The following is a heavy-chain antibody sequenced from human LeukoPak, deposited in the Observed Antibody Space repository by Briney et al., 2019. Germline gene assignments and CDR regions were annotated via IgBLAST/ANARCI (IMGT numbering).Heavy chain of an antibody. CDR1: GYTFTSYA. J-gene: IGHJ4*02. Sequence: ASVKVSCKASGYTFTSYAMHWVRQAPGQRLEWMGWINAGNGNTKYSQKFQGRVTITRDTSASTAYMELSSLRSEDTAVYYCARLDYYGSGSYYPPDYWGQGTLVTVSS. CDR2: INAGNGNT. D-gene: IGHD3-10*01. V-gene: IGHV1-3*01. CDR3: ARLDYYGSGSYYPPDY.